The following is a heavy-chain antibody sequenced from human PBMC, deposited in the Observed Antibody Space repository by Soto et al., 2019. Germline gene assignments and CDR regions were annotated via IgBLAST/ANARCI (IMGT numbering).Heavy chain of an antibody. CDR1: GGTFSSYT. CDR2: IIPILGIA. V-gene: IGHV1-69*04. Sequence: ASVKVSCKASGGTFSSYTISWVRQAPGQGLEWMGRIIPILGIANYAQKFQGRVTITADKSTSTAYMELSSLRSEDTAVYYCARDGDFKYSSSPDAFDIWGQGTMVTVSS. J-gene: IGHJ3*02. CDR3: ARDGDFKYSSSPDAFDI. D-gene: IGHD6-6*01.